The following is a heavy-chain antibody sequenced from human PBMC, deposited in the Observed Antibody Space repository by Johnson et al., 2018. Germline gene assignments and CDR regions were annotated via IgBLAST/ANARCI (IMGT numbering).Heavy chain of an antibody. CDR1: GFTFSSYG. CDR2: IWYDGSNK. V-gene: IGHV3-33*01. CDR3: ARARSWGIQLYYYYYMDV. Sequence: VQLGEAGGGVVQHGRSLRLCCAASGFTFSSYGMHWVRQAPGKGLEWVAVIWYDGSNKYYADSVKGRFTISRDNSKNTLALQMNRLRAEDTAVYYCARARSWGIQLYYYYYMDVWGKGTTVTVSS. D-gene: IGHD5-18*01. J-gene: IGHJ6*03.